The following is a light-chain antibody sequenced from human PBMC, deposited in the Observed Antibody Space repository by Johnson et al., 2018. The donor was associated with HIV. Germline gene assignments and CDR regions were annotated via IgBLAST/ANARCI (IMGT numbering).Light chain of an antibody. CDR3: ATWDNSLTPFYV. Sequence: QSVLTQPPSVSAAPGQKVTVSCSGSTSNIGNNYVSWYQQLPGTAPKLLIYDNNKRPSGIPDRFSASKSGTSATLGIAGLQPGDEADYYCATWDNSLTPFYVFGTATKVTV. V-gene: IGLV1-51*01. CDR2: DNN. CDR1: TSNIGNNY. J-gene: IGLJ1*01.